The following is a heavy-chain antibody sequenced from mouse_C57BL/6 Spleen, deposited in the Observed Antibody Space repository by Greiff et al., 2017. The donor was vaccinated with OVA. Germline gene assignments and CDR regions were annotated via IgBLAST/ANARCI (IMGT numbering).Heavy chain of an antibody. CDR3: ARRDYGSAWFAY. Sequence: EVKLVESGGGLVKPGGSLKLSCAASGFTFSSYAMSWVCQTPEKRLEWVATISDGGSYTYYPDNVKGRFTISKDNAKNNLYLRMSHVKSEVTAMYYCARRDYGSAWFAYWGQGTLVTVSA. D-gene: IGHD1-1*01. CDR1: GFTFSSYA. CDR2: ISDGGSYT. J-gene: IGHJ3*01. V-gene: IGHV5-4*03.